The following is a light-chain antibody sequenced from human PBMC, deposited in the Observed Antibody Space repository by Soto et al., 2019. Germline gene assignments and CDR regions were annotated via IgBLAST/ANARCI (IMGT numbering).Light chain of an antibody. Sequence: QYVLTQPPSASGTPGQRVTISCSGSSSNIGSNTVNWYQQLPGTAPKLLIYSNNQRPSGVPDRFSGSKSGTSASLAISGLQSEDEADYYCAAWDDSLNGLYVFGTAT. CDR1: SSNIGSNT. CDR3: AAWDDSLNGLYV. J-gene: IGLJ1*01. CDR2: SNN. V-gene: IGLV1-44*01.